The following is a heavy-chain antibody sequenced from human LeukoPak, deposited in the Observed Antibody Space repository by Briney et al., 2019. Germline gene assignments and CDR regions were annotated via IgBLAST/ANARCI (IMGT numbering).Heavy chain of an antibody. CDR3: ARYVPYYGMDV. CDR2: IYSGGST. D-gene: IGHD3-10*02. CDR1: GFTVSSNY. J-gene: IGHJ6*02. Sequence: GGSLRLSCAASGFTVSSNYMSWVRQAPGKGLEWVSVIYSGGSTYYADSVKGRFTISRGNSKNTLYLQMNSLRAEDTAVYYCARYVPYYGMDVWGQGTTVTVSS. V-gene: IGHV3-53*01.